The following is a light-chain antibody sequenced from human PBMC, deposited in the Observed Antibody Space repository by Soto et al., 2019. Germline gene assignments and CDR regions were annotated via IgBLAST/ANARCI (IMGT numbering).Light chain of an antibody. J-gene: IGLJ7*01. Sequence: QPVLTQPPSVSGTPGQRVTISCSGSSSNIGNNFVYWYQHLPGAAPTLVVYSDNHRPSGVPVRFSVSKSGTSASLTISGLRSEDEATYYCATWDDSLSGFVVFGGGTQLTVL. V-gene: IGLV1-47*01. CDR2: SDN. CDR3: ATWDDSLSGFVV. CDR1: SSNIGNNF.